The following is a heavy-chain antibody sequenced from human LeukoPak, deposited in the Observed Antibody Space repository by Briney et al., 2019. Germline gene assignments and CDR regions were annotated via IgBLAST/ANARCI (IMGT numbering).Heavy chain of an antibody. J-gene: IGHJ4*02. CDR3: ARDSTTSWYVQVF. D-gene: IGHD1-1*01. Sequence: SQTLSLSCTVSSGSISSGSYHWTCIRQPTGKRLEWLGRIYSSWSTNYNASLMSRITISIDTSKNQYSLKLTSVTAADTALYYCARDSTTSWYVQVFWGQGTLVTVSS. CDR2: IYSSWST. V-gene: IGHV4-61*02. CDR1: SGSISSGSYH.